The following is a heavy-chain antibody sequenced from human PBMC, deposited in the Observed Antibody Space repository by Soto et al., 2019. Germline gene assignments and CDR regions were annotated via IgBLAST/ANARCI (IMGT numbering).Heavy chain of an antibody. J-gene: IGHJ6*03. D-gene: IGHD2-15*01. V-gene: IGHV3-23*01. Sequence: EVQLLESGGGLVQPGGSLRLSCAASGFTFSSYAMSWVRQAPGKGLEWVSAISGSGGSTYYADSVKGRFTISRDNSKYTLYLQMNSQRAEDTAVYYCALREIGCSGGSCCSLPYYYYYMDIWCKGTTVTVSS. CDR1: GFTFSSYA. CDR2: ISGSGGST. CDR3: ALREIGCSGGSCCSLPYYYYYMDI.